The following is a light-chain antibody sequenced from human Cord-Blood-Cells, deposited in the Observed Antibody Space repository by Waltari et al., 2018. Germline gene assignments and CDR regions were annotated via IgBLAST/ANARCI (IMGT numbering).Light chain of an antibody. V-gene: IGKV3-11*01. CDR1: QSVSSY. CDR3: QQRSNWPPLT. Sequence: EIVLTQSPATLSLSPGDSPTLSCRASQSVSSYLAWYQQKPGQAPRLLIYDASNSATGIPARFSGSGSGTDFTLTISSLEPEDLAVYYCQQRSNWPPLTFGGGNKVEIK. J-gene: IGKJ4*01. CDR2: DAS.